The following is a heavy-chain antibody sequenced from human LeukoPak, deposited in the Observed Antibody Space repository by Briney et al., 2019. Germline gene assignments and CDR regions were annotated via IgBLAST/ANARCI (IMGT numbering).Heavy chain of an antibody. CDR1: GFTFSAYS. CDR3: ARDYKYAFDN. J-gene: IGHJ4*02. V-gene: IGHV3-48*01. D-gene: IGHD5-24*01. Sequence: GGSLRLSCAASGFTFSAYSMNWVRQAPGKGLEWISYIGISSGNTKYADSVKGRFTISGDKAKNSLYLQMNSLRVEDTVVYYCARDYKYAFDNWGQGTLVTVYS. CDR2: IGISSGNT.